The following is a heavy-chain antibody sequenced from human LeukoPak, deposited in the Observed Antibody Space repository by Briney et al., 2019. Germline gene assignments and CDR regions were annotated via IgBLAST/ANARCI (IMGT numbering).Heavy chain of an antibody. CDR2: ISAYNGNT. Sequence: ASVKVSCKASGYTFTSYGFSWVRQTPVQGLEWMGWISAYNGNTNYAQKLHGRVTMTTDTSTSTASMELRSLRSDDTAVYYCARDVDYYDSSGYYLFNWFDPWGQGTLVTVSS. D-gene: IGHD3-22*01. CDR3: ARDVDYYDSSGYYLFNWFDP. CDR1: GYTFTSYG. J-gene: IGHJ5*02. V-gene: IGHV1-18*01.